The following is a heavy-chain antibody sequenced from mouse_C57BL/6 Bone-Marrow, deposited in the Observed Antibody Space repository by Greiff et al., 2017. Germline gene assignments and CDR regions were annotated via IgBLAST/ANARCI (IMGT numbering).Heavy chain of an antibody. D-gene: IGHD2-4*01. CDR3: ARYDYDGHWYFDV. V-gene: IGHV1-81*01. Sequence: VQLQQSGAELARPGASVKLSCKASGYTFTSYGISWVKQRTGQGLEWIGEIYPRSGNTYYNEKFKSKATLTVDKSSSTAYMQLSSLTSEDSAVYYCARYDYDGHWYFDVWGTGTTVTVSS. CDR2: IYPRSGNT. J-gene: IGHJ1*03. CDR1: GYTFTSYG.